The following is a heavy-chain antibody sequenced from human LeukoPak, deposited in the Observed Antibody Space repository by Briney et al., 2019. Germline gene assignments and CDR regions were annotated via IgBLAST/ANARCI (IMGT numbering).Heavy chain of an antibody. CDR1: GGSISSGDYS. V-gene: IGHV4-30-2*01. Sequence: SETLSLTCAVSGGSISSGDYSWSWIRQPPGKGLEWIGYIFHSGSTYYNPSLKSRVTISVDSSKNQFSLKLSSVTAADTAVYYCARELWFVNAPGSWFDPWGQGTLVTVSS. CDR2: IFHSGST. J-gene: IGHJ5*02. CDR3: ARELWFVNAPGSWFDP. D-gene: IGHD3-10*01.